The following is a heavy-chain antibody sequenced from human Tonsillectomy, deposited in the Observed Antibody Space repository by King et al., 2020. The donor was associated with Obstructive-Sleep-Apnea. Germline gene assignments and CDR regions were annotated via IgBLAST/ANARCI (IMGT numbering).Heavy chain of an antibody. J-gene: IGHJ4*02. V-gene: IGHV3-48*02. CDR3: ARDPMTRRITFYGFDF. CDR2: IRARSDTV. CDR1: GFTFSDFS. D-gene: IGHD3-22*01. Sequence: QLVQSGGDLVQPGGALRLSGAVSGFTFSDFSMNWGRPTPGKGLEWIAYIRARSDTVHYADTVKGRVTVSRDNARKSLYLQMNSLKDDDTAVYYCARDPMTRRITFYGFDFWGRGTLVTVSS.